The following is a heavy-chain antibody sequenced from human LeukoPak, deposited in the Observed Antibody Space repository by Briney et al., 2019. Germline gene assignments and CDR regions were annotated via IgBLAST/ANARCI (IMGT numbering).Heavy chain of an antibody. J-gene: IGHJ5*02. Sequence: ASVKVTCKASGYTFTSYCISWVRQAPGQGLEWMGWISAYNGNTNYAQKLQGRVTMTTDTSTSPAYMELRSLRSDDTAVYYCARRIVGATGDWFDPWGQGTLLTVSS. CDR1: GYTFTSYC. V-gene: IGHV1-18*01. D-gene: IGHD1-26*01. CDR2: ISAYNGNT. CDR3: ARRIVGATGDWFDP.